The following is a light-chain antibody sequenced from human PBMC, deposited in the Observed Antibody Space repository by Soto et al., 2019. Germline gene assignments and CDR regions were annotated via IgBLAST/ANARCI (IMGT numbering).Light chain of an antibody. V-gene: IGLV2-23*02. CDR2: EVN. CDR1: SSDVGSHNF. CDR3: CSYTGSSTWV. J-gene: IGLJ3*02. Sequence: QSALTQPASVSGSPGQSITISCTGTSSDVGSHNFVSWHQQHPGKAPKFMIYEVNNRPSGVSNRFSGSKSGNTASLTISGLQAEDEADYYCCSYTGSSTWVFGAGTKLTVL.